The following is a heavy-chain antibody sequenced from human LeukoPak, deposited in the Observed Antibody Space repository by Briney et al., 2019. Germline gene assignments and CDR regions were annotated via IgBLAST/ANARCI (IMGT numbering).Heavy chain of an antibody. CDR2: TYPGDSNT. CDR3: VRSPACSSGTCYPNWFDP. V-gene: IGHV5-51*01. J-gene: IGHJ5*02. Sequence: PGESLKISCKGSGYSLTNNWIGWVRQMPGKGLEWMGITYPGDSNTRYSPSFQGQVTISADKSISSAYLQWSSLKASDTAMYYCVRSPACSSGTCYPNWFDPWGQGTLVTVSS. D-gene: IGHD2-15*01. CDR1: GYSLTNNW.